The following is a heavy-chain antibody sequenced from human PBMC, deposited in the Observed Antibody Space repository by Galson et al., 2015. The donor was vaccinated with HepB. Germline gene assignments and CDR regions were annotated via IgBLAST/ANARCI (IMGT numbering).Heavy chain of an antibody. D-gene: IGHD6-19*01. CDR1: GGSFSGYY. Sequence: TLSLTCAVYGGSFSGYYWSWIRQPPGKGLEWIGEINHSGSTNYNPSLKSRVTISVDTSKNQFSLKLSSVTAADTAVYYCARSPAGRGYRARFNPWGQGTLVTVSS. V-gene: IGHV4-34*01. J-gene: IGHJ5*02. CDR2: INHSGST. CDR3: ARSPAGRGYRARFNP.